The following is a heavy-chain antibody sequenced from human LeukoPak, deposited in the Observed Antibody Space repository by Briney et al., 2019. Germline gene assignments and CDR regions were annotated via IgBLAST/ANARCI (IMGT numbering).Heavy chain of an antibody. CDR1: GGSISSYY. CDR2: IYYSGST. Sequence: SETLSLTCTVSGGSISSYYWSWIRQPPGKGLEWIGYIYYSGSTNYNPSLKSRVTISVDTSKNQFSLKLSSVTAADTAVYYCARGGIVGSRTNWFDPWGQGIPVTVSS. D-gene: IGHD1-26*01. J-gene: IGHJ5*02. V-gene: IGHV4-59*01. CDR3: ARGGIVGSRTNWFDP.